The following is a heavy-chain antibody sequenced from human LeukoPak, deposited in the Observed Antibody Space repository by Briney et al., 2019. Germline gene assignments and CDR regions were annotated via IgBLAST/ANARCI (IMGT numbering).Heavy chain of an antibody. CDR2: IQQHGSET. V-gene: IGHV3-7*01. CDR3: ATYSSSNGREFQY. CDR1: GFIFSNYW. D-gene: IGHD2-2*01. J-gene: IGHJ1*01. Sequence: GGSLRHSCGGSGFIFSNYWMSWVRQAPGKGLEWVANIQQHGSETYYGDSVKGRFTISRDNAKNSLYLQMNSLRAEDTAVYYCATYSSSNGREFQYWGQGTLVTVSS.